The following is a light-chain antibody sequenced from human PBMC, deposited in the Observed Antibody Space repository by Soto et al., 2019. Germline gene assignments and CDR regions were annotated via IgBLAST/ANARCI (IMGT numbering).Light chain of an antibody. Sequence: QPVLTQPPSVSGAPGQRVTISCTGNSSNIGAPYDVHWYQQLPGTAPKLLIYGNSNRPAGVPDRFSASKSGTSASLAITGLKAEDEADYYCQSYDISLTDYCVFGGGTKLTVL. J-gene: IGLJ3*02. V-gene: IGLV1-40*01. CDR2: GNS. CDR3: QSYDISLTDYCV. CDR1: SSNIGAPYD.